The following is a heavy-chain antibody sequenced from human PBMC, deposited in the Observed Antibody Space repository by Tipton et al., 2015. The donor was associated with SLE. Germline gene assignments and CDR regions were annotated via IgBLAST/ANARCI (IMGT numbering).Heavy chain of an antibody. D-gene: IGHD3-10*01. CDR1: GGSISSSSHY. V-gene: IGHV4-39*01. Sequence: TLSLTCTVSGGSISSSSHYWGWIRQPPGKGLEWIGCFYYSGSTYYNPSLKSRVTISVDTSKNQFSLNLSSVTAADTAVYYCARAPELDCYFDLWGRGTLVTVSS. CDR3: ARAPELDCYFDL. J-gene: IGHJ2*01. CDR2: FYYSGST.